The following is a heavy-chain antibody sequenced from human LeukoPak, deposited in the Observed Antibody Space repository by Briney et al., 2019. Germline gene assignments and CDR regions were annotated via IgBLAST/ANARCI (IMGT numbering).Heavy chain of an antibody. CDR1: GFTFSSHW. Sequence: GGSLRLSCAASGFTFSSHWMHWVRQGPGKGLVWVSRINSDGSRTIYADSVKGRFTISRDGAKNTLYLQMNSLRAEDTAVYYCAREVGDYYDSSGSFGYWGQGTLVTVSS. J-gene: IGHJ4*02. CDR3: AREVGDYYDSSGSFGY. D-gene: IGHD3-22*01. V-gene: IGHV3-74*01. CDR2: INSDGSRT.